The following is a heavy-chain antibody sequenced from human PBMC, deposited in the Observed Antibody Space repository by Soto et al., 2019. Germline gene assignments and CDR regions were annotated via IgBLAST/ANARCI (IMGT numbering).Heavy chain of an antibody. CDR1: GYTFTSYY. V-gene: IGHV1-46*01. D-gene: IGHD4-17*01. CDR2: INPSGGST. J-gene: IGHJ4*02. CDR3: ARAVPHDYGDSLGY. Sequence: ASVKVSCKASGYTFTSYYMHWVRQAPGQGLEWMGIINPSGGSTSYAQKFQGRVTMTTDTSTSTAYMELRSLRSDDTAVYYCARAVPHDYGDSLGYWGQGTLVTVSS.